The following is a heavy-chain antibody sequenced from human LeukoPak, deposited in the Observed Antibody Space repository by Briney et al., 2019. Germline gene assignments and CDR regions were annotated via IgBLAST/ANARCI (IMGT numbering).Heavy chain of an antibody. Sequence: SETLSLTCTVSGGSISSSSYYWGWIRQPPGKGLEWIGEIYHSGSTDYNPSLKSRVTISVDKSKNQFSLKLSSVTAADTAVYYCARDKRNYYDSSGFDYWGQGTLVTVSS. CDR2: IYHSGST. CDR1: GGSISSSSYY. CDR3: ARDKRNYYDSSGFDY. V-gene: IGHV4-39*07. D-gene: IGHD3-22*01. J-gene: IGHJ4*02.